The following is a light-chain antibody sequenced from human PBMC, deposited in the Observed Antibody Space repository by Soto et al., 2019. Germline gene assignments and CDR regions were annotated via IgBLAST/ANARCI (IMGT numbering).Light chain of an antibody. CDR2: DAS. CDR1: QSVSSY. CDR3: QQRSNWPPT. Sequence: IVLTQSPATLPLSPWERATLSCRASQSVSSYLAWYQQKPGQAPRLLIYDASNRATGIPARFSGSGSGTDFTLTISSLEPEDFAVYYCQQRSNWPPTFGQGTRLEIK. J-gene: IGKJ5*01. V-gene: IGKV3-11*01.